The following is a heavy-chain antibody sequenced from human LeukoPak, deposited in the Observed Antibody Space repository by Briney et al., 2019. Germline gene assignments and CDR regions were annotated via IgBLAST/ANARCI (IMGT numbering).Heavy chain of an antibody. J-gene: IGHJ4*02. V-gene: IGHV4-38-2*02. CDR2: IQNGGDS. CDR1: GSSISNGFF. D-gene: IGHD2-2*01. Sequence: PSETLSLTCNVSGSSISNGFFWAWIRQSPGKGLEWIGSIQNGGDSYYNPSLKSRTTMSVDTSKNQFSLKLTSVTAADTAVFYCARGMGRFFTSSSCYLSFVYWGQGTLVTVSS. CDR3: ARGMGRFFTSSSCYLSFVY.